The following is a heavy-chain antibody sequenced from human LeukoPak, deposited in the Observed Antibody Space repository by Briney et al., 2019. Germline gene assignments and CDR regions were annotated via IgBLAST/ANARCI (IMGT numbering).Heavy chain of an antibody. V-gene: IGHV3-23*01. J-gene: IGHJ4*02. D-gene: IGHD3-10*01. Sequence: GGSLRLSCAASGFTFSSYALSWVRQAPGKGLEWVSAISSGGDITHYADPVTGRFTISRDNSKNTLYLQMGSLRAEDTAIYYCVKDDSYYYDSGIYPYWGQGTLVTVSS. CDR1: GFTFSSYA. CDR3: VKDDSYYYDSGIYPY. CDR2: ISSGGDIT.